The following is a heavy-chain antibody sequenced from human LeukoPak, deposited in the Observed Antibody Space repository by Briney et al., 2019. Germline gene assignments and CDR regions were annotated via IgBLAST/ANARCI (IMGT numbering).Heavy chain of an antibody. J-gene: IGHJ4*02. Sequence: SVKVSCKASGGTFSSYAISWVRQAPGQGLEWMGGIIPIFGTANYAQKFQGRVTITTDESTSTAYMELSSLRSEDTAVYYCARGGPSSWFLRILNKARCSSTSCSSFDYWGQGTLVTVSS. D-gene: IGHD2-2*01. CDR2: IIPIFGTA. V-gene: IGHV1-69*05. CDR3: ARGGPSSWFLRILNKARCSSTSCSSFDY. CDR1: GGTFSSYA.